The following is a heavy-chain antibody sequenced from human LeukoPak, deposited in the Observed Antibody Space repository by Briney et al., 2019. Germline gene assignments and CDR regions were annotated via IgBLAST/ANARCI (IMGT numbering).Heavy chain of an antibody. CDR1: GGSISTHF. Sequence: SETMSLTCTVSGGSISTHFWTWIRQPPGKELEFIGNIYYTGTSNYNPSLKSRVTMSIDTAKNQFSLNLIFVTAADTAVYYCARDLNYYDGSTYYDAFDIWGQGTLVTVSS. J-gene: IGHJ3*02. CDR2: IYYTGTS. CDR3: ARDLNYYDGSTYYDAFDI. V-gene: IGHV4-59*11. D-gene: IGHD3-22*01.